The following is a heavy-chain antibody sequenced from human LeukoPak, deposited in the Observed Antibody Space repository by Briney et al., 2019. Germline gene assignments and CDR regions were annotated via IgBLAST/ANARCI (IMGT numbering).Heavy chain of an antibody. V-gene: IGHV1-69*15. CDR2: VMPIFCTT. D-gene: IGHD3-22*01. CDR3: ATDGPFFYASSGGGLT. Sequence: ASSVKVSCEASGGTFRNYSISWVRQAPGQGREWMGRVMPIFCTTNYAQKFQGRVTITPDESTTTAYLELSSLRSEDTAVYYCATDGPFFYASSGGGLTWGQGTMVTVSS. CDR1: GGTFRNYS. J-gene: IGHJ3*01.